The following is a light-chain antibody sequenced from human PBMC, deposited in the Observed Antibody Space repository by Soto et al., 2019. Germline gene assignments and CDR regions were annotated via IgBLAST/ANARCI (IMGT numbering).Light chain of an antibody. V-gene: IGLV2-14*01. CDR3: NSYTLSRTVI. J-gene: IGLJ2*01. CDR1: SSDFGAHDF. CDR2: EVT. Sequence: QSALTQPASVSGAPGQSITISCSGTSSDFGAHDFVSWYQHHPDKAPKVIIFEVTKRPSGVSNRFSGSKTGNTASLTISGLQAEDEADYYCNSYTLSRTVIFGGGTKLTVL.